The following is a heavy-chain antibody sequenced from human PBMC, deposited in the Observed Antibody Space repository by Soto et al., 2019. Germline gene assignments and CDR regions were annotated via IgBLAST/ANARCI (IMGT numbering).Heavy chain of an antibody. Sequence: DVQLLESGGGLVRPGGSLRLACAASGFTFSSYAMTWVRQAPGKGLEWVSSITGSGVYRYHTDSVQGRFTISRDNSKDTLYLQMNSLTAEDTASYYWARHPIGYIWNLDCWGQGTLVTVSS. CDR3: ARHPIGYIWNLDC. D-gene: IGHD1-1*01. CDR1: GFTFSSYA. J-gene: IGHJ4*02. V-gene: IGHV3-23*01. CDR2: ITGSGVYR.